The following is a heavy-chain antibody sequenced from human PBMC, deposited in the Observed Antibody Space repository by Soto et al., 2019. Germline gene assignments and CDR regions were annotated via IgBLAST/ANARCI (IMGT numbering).Heavy chain of an antibody. CDR3: ARDYASDSGSYAASLL. Sequence: QVQLLQSEREVKKPGASVKVSCQASGYPFTDYGIHWVRQAPGQGLEWMGWISTYNINAHAARNFQGILTMTKDTYTNTAFIELTSLTNDDTAVYYCARDYASDSGSYAASLLWGQGTMVIISS. D-gene: IGHD3-16*01. J-gene: IGHJ3*01. CDR2: ISTYNINA. V-gene: IGHV1-18*01. CDR1: GYPFTDYG.